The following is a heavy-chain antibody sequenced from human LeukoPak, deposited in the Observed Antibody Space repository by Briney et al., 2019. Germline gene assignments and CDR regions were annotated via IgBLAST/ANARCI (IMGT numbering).Heavy chain of an antibody. J-gene: IGHJ4*02. V-gene: IGHV4-34*01. Sequence: SETLSLTCAVYGGSFSGYYWSWIRQPPGKGLEWIGEINHSGSTNYNPSLKSRVTISVDTSKNQFSLKLSSVTAADTAVYYCARGRLHGGVVPRVYFDYWGQGTLVTVSS. D-gene: IGHD4-23*01. CDR1: GGSFSGYY. CDR2: INHSGST. CDR3: ARGRLHGGVVPRVYFDY.